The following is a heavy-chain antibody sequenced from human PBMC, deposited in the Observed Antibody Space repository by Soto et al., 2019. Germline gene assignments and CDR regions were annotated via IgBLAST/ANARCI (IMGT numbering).Heavy chain of an antibody. J-gene: IGHJ4*02. CDR2: VYPDDSDT. D-gene: IGHD7-27*01. V-gene: IGHV5-51*01. Sequence: PGESLKISCKTYGYTFTTYWIGWVRQMPGKGLEWMGIVYPDDSDTRYSPSFQGQVTISADRSISTAYLQWNSLKASDTAMSYCARLQASSNWEGFDCWGRGSLVTVAS. CDR1: GYTFTTYW. CDR3: ARLQASSNWEGFDC.